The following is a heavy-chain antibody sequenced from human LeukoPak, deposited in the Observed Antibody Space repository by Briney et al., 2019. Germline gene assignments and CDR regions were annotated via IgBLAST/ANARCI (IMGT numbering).Heavy chain of an antibody. CDR1: AFTFSSYD. V-gene: IGHV3-13*01. CDR3: ARGGELGFDS. D-gene: IGHD1-7*01. J-gene: IGHJ5*01. Sequence: GGSLRLSCAASAFTFSSYDMHWVRPGIGKGLEWVSGIATTGATFYAGSVKGRFTISRENAKKSLYLQMNDLRAGDTAVYYCARGGELGFDSWGQGALVTVSS. CDR2: IATTGAT.